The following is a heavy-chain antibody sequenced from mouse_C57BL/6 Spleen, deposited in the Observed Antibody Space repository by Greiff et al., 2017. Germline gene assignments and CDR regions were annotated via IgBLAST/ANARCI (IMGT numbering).Heavy chain of an antibody. CDR1: GYTFTDYE. D-gene: IGHD1-1*01. CDR3: TSLITDGSSYVDYAMDY. Sequence: QVQLQQSGAELVRPGASVTLSCKASGYTFTDYEMHWVKQTPVHGLEWIGAIDPETGGTAYTQKFKGKAILTADKSSSTAYMELRSLTSEDSAVYYCTSLITDGSSYVDYAMDYWGQGTSVTVSS. V-gene: IGHV1-15*01. J-gene: IGHJ4*01. CDR2: IDPETGGT.